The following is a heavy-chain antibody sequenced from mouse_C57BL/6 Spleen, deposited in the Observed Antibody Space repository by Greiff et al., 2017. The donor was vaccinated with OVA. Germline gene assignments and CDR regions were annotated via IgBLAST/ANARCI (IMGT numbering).Heavy chain of an antibody. CDR3: ARPGSSYGFAY. J-gene: IGHJ3*01. CDR2: ISSGSSTI. D-gene: IGHD1-1*01. Sequence: EVNVVESGGGLVKPGGSLKLSCAASGFTFSDYGMHWVRQAPEKGLEWVAYISSGSSTIYYADTVKGRFTISRDNAKNTLFLQMTSLRSEDTAMYYCARPGSSYGFAYWGQGTLVTVSA. CDR1: GFTFSDYG. V-gene: IGHV5-17*01.